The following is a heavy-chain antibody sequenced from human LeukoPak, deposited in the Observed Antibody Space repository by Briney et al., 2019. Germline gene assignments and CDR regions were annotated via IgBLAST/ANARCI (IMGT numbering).Heavy chain of an antibody. D-gene: IGHD4-17*01. CDR3: ARGWYGDYAFDY. Sequence: SETLSLTCTVSGGSISSSSYYWGWIRQPPGKGLEWIGSIYYSGSTYYNPSPKSRVTISVDTSKNQFSLKLSSVTAADTAVYYCARGWYGDYAFDYWGQGTLVTVSS. CDR1: GGSISSSSYY. J-gene: IGHJ4*02. CDR2: IYYSGST. V-gene: IGHV4-39*07.